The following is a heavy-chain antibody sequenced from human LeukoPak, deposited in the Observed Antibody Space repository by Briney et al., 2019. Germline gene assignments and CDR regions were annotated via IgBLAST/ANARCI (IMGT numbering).Heavy chain of an antibody. CDR2: IYYSGST. V-gene: IGHV4-59*01. D-gene: IGHD2-21*02. CDR3: AREACGGYCRFDY. CDR1: GDSISNNY. Sequence: SETLSLTCTVSGDSISNNYWSWIRQPPGKGLEWIGYIYYSGSTNYNPSLKSRVAISVDTSKNQFSLKLSSLTAADTAVYYCAREACGGYCRFDYWGQGTLVTVSS. J-gene: IGHJ4*02.